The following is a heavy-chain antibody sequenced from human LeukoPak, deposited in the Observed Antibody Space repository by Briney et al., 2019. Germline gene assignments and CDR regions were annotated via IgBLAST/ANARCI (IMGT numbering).Heavy chain of an antibody. J-gene: IGHJ4*02. D-gene: IGHD2-2*01. CDR2: IYYSGST. CDR3: ARAGHYCSSTSCPFDY. Sequence: SETLSLTCTVSGGSLSSYYWSWIRQPPGKGLEWIGYIYYSGSTNYNPSLKSRVTISVDTSKNQFSLRLSSVTAADTAVYYCARAGHYCSSTSCPFDYWGQGTLVTVSS. CDR1: GGSLSSYY. V-gene: IGHV4-59*01.